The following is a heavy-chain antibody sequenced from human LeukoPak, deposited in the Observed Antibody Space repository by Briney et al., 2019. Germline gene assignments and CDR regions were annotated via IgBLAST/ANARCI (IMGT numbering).Heavy chain of an antibody. D-gene: IGHD6-13*01. Sequence: PSETLSLTCAVYGGSFSGYYWSWIRQPPGKGLEWIGEINHSGSTNYNPSLKSRVTISVDTSKNQFSLKLSSVTAADTAVYYCARGRVLVSSWCETRNEFDYWGQGTLVTVSS. CDR2: INHSGST. J-gene: IGHJ4*02. V-gene: IGHV4-34*01. CDR1: GGSFSGYY. CDR3: ARGRVLVSSWCETRNEFDY.